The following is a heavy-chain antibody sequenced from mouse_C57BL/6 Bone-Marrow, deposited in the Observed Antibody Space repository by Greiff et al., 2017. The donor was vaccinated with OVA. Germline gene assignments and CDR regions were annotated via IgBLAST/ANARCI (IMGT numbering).Heavy chain of an antibody. Sequence: VQLQQPGAELVRPGSSVKLSCTASGYTFTSYWMHWVKQRPIQGLEWIGNIDPSDSETHYNQKFKDKATLTVDKSSSTAYMQLSSLTSEDSAVYYCARSVYCGSSYDAMDYWGQGTSVTVSS. J-gene: IGHJ4*01. CDR2: IDPSDSET. D-gene: IGHD1-1*01. CDR1: GYTFTSYW. CDR3: ARSVYCGSSYDAMDY. V-gene: IGHV1-52*01.